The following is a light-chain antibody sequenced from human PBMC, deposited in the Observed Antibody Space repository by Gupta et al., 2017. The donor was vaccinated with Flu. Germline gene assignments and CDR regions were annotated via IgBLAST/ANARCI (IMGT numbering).Light chain of an antibody. Sequence: LPMTPSPSPLSASVGDRVTITCPASQFITSSLNWYQQKLGKAPKSLIYSTSSLESGVPSRFSGSGSGTDFTLTISSLQPEDFATYYCQQSYSTPYTFGPGTKVDIK. J-gene: IGKJ3*01. CDR1: QFITSS. V-gene: IGKV1-39*01. CDR2: STS. CDR3: QQSYSTPYT.